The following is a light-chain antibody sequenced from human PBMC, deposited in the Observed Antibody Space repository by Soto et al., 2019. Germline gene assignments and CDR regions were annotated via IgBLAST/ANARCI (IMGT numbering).Light chain of an antibody. Sequence: EIVLTQSPATLSLSPGERATLSCRASQSVSSSLAWYQHKPGQAPRLLIYDASNMATGIPARFSGSASGTDFTLTISSLEPEEFAVYYCQQRRNSPPLTFGGGTKVEIK. V-gene: IGKV3-11*01. CDR1: QSVSSS. CDR3: QQRRNSPPLT. J-gene: IGKJ4*01. CDR2: DAS.